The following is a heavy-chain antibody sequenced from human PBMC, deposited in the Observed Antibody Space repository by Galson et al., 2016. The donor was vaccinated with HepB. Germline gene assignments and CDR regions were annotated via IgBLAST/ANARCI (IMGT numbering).Heavy chain of an antibody. Sequence: SVKVSCKASGYTFTNFDISWVRRAPGQGLEWMGWISTYNGNTNYAQKFQGRVTMTTDTSTNTAYMDLRSLRSDDTAVYYCARNFFSSSWYSFDYWGQGTLVAVSS. CDR3: ARNFFSSSWYSFDY. D-gene: IGHD6-13*01. CDR1: GYTFTNFD. J-gene: IGHJ4*02. V-gene: IGHV1-18*01. CDR2: ISTYNGNT.